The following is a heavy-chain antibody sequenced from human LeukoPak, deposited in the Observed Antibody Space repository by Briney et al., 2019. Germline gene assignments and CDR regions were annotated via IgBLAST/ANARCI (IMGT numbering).Heavy chain of an antibody. D-gene: IGHD3-10*01. CDR3: ARDPGYYGSGSYLN. CDR2: IKQDGSEK. Sequence: GGSLRLSCVASGFTFSGYWMTWVRQAPGKGLEWVANIKQDGSEKYYVDSVKGRFTISRDNAKNSLYLQMNSLRAEDTAVYYCARDPGYYGSGSYLNWGQGTLVTVSS. J-gene: IGHJ4*02. CDR1: GFTFSGYW. V-gene: IGHV3-7*01.